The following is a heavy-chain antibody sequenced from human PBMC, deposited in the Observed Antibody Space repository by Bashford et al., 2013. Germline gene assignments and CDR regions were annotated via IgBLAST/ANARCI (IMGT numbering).Heavy chain of an antibody. J-gene: IGHJ4*02. CDR1: DSLLSNYA. V-gene: IGHV3-23*01. D-gene: IGHD5-24*01. CDR2: VRGDGSTT. CDR3: AQLRGGDDY. Sequence: GSRRDSPVRRLDSLLSNYAMGVGPARLQGRGVEWVSFVRGDGSTTYYVDSLKGRFSISRDNSKSTLYLQMNSLRAEDTAIYYCAQLRGGDDYWGRGNPGHRLL.